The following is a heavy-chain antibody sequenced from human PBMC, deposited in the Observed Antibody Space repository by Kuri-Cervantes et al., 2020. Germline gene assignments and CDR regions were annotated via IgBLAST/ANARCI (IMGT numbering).Heavy chain of an antibody. CDR1: GFIFSIYP. V-gene: IGHV3-23*01. D-gene: IGHD4/OR15-4a*01. CDR3: ATDYGGY. Sequence: ETLSLTCAASGFIFSIYPMSWVRQAPGKGLEWVSMINDLGATYYVDSVKGRFTISRDNSKNTLYLQMNSLKTEDTAVYYCATDYGGYWGQGTLVTVSS. CDR2: INDLGAT. J-gene: IGHJ4*02.